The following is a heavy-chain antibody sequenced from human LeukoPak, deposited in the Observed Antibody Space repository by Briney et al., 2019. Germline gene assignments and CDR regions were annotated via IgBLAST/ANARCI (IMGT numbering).Heavy chain of an antibody. CDR2: VYYSGSI. J-gene: IGHJ5*02. Sequence: PSETLSLTCSVSGASITSDAYYWAWLRQPPGKGLEWIGSVYYSGSIKYNPSLKGRVSLSRDMSKNQFFLNLNPVNATDTAVYYCARRDYAAWFDPWGQGTLVTVSS. CDR3: ARRDYAAWFDP. D-gene: IGHD4/OR15-4a*01. CDR1: GASITSDAYY. V-gene: IGHV4-39*07.